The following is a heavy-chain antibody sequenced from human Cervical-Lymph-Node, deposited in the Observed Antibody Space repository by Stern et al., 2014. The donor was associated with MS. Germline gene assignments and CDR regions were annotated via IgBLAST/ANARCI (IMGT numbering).Heavy chain of an antibody. D-gene: IGHD4-17*01. CDR2: ISGDFHSSDYVDST. Sequence: EVQLVESGGGLVQPGGSLRLFCSASGFSFTTSAMGWVRQPPGKGLEWVSGISGDFHSSDYVDSTYYADSVKGRFTISRDNSKNTLYLQMNSLRVEDTAVYYCAKGFGSRFDYGDDRLLTCWGHGTLITVSS. CDR1: GFSFTTSA. V-gene: IGHV3-23*04. CDR3: AKGFGSRFDYGDDRLLTC. J-gene: IGHJ4*01.